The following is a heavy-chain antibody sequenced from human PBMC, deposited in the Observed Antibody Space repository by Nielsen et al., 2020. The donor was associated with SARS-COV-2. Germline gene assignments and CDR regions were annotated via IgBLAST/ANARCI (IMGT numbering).Heavy chain of an antibody. J-gene: IGHJ6*04. CDR1: GFTFSSYS. V-gene: IGHV3-21*04. D-gene: IGHD2-21*01. CDR3: AKFRPSSVDV. Sequence: GESLKISCAASGFTFSSYSMNWVRQAPGKGLEWVSSISSSSSYIYYADSVKGRFTISRDNSKNTLYLQMNSLRAEDTAVYYCAKFRPSSVDVWGKGTTVTVSS. CDR2: ISSSSSYI.